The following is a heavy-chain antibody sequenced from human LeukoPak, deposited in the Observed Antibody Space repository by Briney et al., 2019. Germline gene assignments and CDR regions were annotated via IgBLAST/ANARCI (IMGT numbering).Heavy chain of an antibody. V-gene: IGHV3-23*01. J-gene: IGHJ4*02. CDR3: AKEGRYSYAPD. D-gene: IGHD5-18*01. Sequence: GGSLRLSCAASGFTFSSYAMSWVRQAPGKGLEWVSAISGSGGKTYYADSVKGRFTISRDNSKNTLYLQMNILRAEDTAVYYCAKEGRYSYAPDWGQGTLVTVSS. CDR1: GFTFSSYA. CDR2: ISGSGGKT.